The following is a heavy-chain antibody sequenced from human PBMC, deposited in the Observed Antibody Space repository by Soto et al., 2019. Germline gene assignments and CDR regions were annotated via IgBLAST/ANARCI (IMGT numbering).Heavy chain of an antibody. CDR2: VSGYNGDT. V-gene: IGHV1-18*04. Sequence: QVQLVQSGAEVKKPGASVKVSCKASGYIFTSYGVSWVRQAPGQGLERMGWVSGYNGDTKYAQKFKGRVSMTKEASTSAAYMEPRSLRSDDTADYYWARVKWELPLDYGGQGTQVSVPS. J-gene: IGHJ4*02. CDR1: GYIFTSYG. D-gene: IGHD1-26*01. CDR3: ARVKWELPLDY.